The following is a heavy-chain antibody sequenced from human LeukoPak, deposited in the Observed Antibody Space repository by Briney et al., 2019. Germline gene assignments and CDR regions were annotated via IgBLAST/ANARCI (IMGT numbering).Heavy chain of an antibody. V-gene: IGHV1-2*02. CDR1: GYTFTGYY. CDR2: INPNTDGT. CDR3: ATSVGDYKAGFYYYMGV. D-gene: IGHD4-17*01. Sequence: ASVKVSCKAAGYTFTGYYFHWVRQAPGQGLEWMGWINPNTDGTNYAQKFLGRVTLTWDTSISTAYVELNSLTSDDSAVYYCATSVGDYKAGFYYYMGVWGKGTSVTVSS. J-gene: IGHJ6*03.